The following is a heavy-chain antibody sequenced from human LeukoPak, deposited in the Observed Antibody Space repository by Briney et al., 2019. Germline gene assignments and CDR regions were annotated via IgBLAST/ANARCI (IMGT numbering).Heavy chain of an antibody. CDR3: AKLFDSGTYNNFFHC. J-gene: IGHJ4*02. CDR1: GFTFSSYS. D-gene: IGHD3-10*01. Sequence: GRSLRLSCAASGFTFSSYSMNWVRQAPGKGLEWVSAITATSSSTYDADSVQGRFTISRDNSKNTLFLQMNSLRPEDTAIYYCAKLFDSGTYNNFFHCWGQGTLVTVSS. V-gene: IGHV3-23*01. CDR2: ITATSSST.